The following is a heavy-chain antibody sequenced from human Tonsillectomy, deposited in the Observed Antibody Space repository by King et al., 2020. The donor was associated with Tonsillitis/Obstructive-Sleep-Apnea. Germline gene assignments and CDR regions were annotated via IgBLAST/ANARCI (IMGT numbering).Heavy chain of an antibody. Sequence: EEQLVQSGAEVKKPGESLKISCKGSGYSFTSYWIGWVRQMPGKGLEWMGIIYPGDSDTRYRPSFQGQVTISADKSISTAYLQWSSLKASDTAMYYRARQGYDFWSGYPSRAFDIWGQGTMVTVSS. V-gene: IGHV5-51*01. CDR2: IYPGDSDT. D-gene: IGHD3-3*01. J-gene: IGHJ3*02. CDR1: GYSFTSYW. CDR3: ARQGYDFWSGYPSRAFDI.